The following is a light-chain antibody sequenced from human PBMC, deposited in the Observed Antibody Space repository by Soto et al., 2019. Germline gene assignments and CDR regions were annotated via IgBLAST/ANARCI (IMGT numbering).Light chain of an antibody. CDR3: QQYGSSPRT. CDR1: QSISSNY. V-gene: IGKV3-20*01. J-gene: IGKJ1*01. Sequence: EIVLTQSPGTLSMSPGGRATLSCRASQSISSNYLAWYQQQPGHAPRLLIYGASSRATGIPDRFSGSGSGTDFTLTISRLEADDFAVYYCQQYGSSPRTFGQGTKVEFK. CDR2: GAS.